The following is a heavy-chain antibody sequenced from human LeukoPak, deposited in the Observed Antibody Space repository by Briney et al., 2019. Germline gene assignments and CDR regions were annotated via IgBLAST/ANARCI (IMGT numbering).Heavy chain of an antibody. CDR2: IKEDGSEK. CDR3: AKDPRLRYFDWLSGEIDY. CDR1: GFTISSYW. Sequence: GGSLRLSCVASGFTISSYWMTWVRQAPGKGLEWVGNIKEDGSEKNYADSVNGRFTTSRDNAKNSLYLQMNSLRAEDTAVYYCAKDPRLRYFDWLSGEIDYWGQGTLVTVSS. D-gene: IGHD3-9*01. J-gene: IGHJ4*02. V-gene: IGHV3-7*03.